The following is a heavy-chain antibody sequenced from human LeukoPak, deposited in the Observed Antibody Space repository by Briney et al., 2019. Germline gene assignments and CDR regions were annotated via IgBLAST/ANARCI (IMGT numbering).Heavy chain of an antibody. D-gene: IGHD3-10*01. CDR3: AKAGRGGAITMVRGVKGDYYYMDV. V-gene: IGHV3-23*01. J-gene: IGHJ6*03. Sequence: GGSLRLSCAASGFTFSSYAMSWVRQAPGEGLVWVSTISGSSGSTYYADSVKGRFTISRDNSKNTLYLQMNSLRAEDTAVYYCAKAGRGGAITMVRGVKGDYYYMDVWGKGTTVSISS. CDR1: GFTFSSYA. CDR2: ISGSSGST.